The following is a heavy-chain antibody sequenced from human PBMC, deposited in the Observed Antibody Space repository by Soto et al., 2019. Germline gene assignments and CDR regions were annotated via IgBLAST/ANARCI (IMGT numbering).Heavy chain of an antibody. CDR3: AIECEDLSSNFDD. V-gene: IGHV3-21*06. CDR2: ISSTTNYI. J-gene: IGHJ4*02. CDR1: GFTFTSYT. Sequence: GGSLRLSCAASGFTFTSYTMNWVRQAPGKGLEWVSSISSTTNYIYYGDSMKGRFTISRDNSKNTLYLEMNSLRAEDTAVYYCAIECEDLSSNFDDWGLGTLVTVSS. D-gene: IGHD3-3*01.